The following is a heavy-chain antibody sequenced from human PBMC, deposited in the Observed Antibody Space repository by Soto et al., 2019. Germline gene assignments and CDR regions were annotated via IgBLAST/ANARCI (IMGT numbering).Heavy chain of an antibody. D-gene: IGHD3-9*01. CDR3: ARLEGLATISYYFDF. CDR2: IYYSGST. J-gene: IGHJ4*02. CDR1: GGSISSGGYY. V-gene: IGHV4-31*03. Sequence: SETLSLTCTVSGGSISSGGYYWSWIRQHPGKGLEWIGYIYYSGSTYYNPSLKSRVTISVDTSKNQFSLKLSSVTAADTAVYFCARLEGLATISYYFDFWGQGALVTVSS.